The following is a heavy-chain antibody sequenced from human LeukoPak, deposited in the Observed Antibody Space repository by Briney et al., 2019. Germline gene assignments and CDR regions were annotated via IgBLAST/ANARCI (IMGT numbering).Heavy chain of an antibody. Sequence: SETLSLTCTVSGGSISSYYWSWIRQPPGKGLEWIGYIYYSGSASYNPSLKSRVTISVDTSKNQFSLKLSSVTAADTAVYYCARIAPYYGDNWFDPWGQGTLVTVSS. D-gene: IGHD4-17*01. V-gene: IGHV4-59*01. CDR2: IYYSGSA. CDR1: GGSISSYY. CDR3: ARIAPYYGDNWFDP. J-gene: IGHJ5*02.